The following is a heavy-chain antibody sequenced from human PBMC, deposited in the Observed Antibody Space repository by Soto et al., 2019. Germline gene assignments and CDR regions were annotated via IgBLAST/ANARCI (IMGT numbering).Heavy chain of an antibody. CDR3: ARGPPHHY. CDR1: GGSISSGGYS. Sequence: SETLSLTCAVSGGSISSGGYSWSWIRQPPGKGLEWIGYIYHSGNTYYNPSLKSRVTISVDWSKNQFSLTPSSVTAADTAVYYCARGPPHHYWGQGTLVTISS. V-gene: IGHV4-30-2*01. CDR2: IYHSGNT. J-gene: IGHJ4*02.